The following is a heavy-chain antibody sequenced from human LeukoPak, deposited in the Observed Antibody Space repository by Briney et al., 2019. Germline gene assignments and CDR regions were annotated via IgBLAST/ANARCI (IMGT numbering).Heavy chain of an antibody. D-gene: IGHD3-22*01. CDR3: ARDSQPYYDSSGRWYYFDY. Sequence: ASVKVSCKASGYSFTGYYMHWVPQAPGQGLEWMGWINPNSGGTNYAQKFQGRVTMTRDTSISTAYMELSRLTSDDTAVYYCARDSQPYYDSSGRWYYFDYWGQGTLVTVSS. CDR2: INPNSGGT. V-gene: IGHV1-2*02. J-gene: IGHJ4*02. CDR1: GYSFTGYY.